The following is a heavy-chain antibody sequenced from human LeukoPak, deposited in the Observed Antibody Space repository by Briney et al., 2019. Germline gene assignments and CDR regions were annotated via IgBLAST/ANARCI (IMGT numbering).Heavy chain of an antibody. D-gene: IGHD3-16*01. CDR2: INRDGSGT. J-gene: IGHJ4*02. CDR1: GFTFSSYW. V-gene: IGHV3-74*01. CDR3: ARDLRGIHDY. Sequence: GGSLRLSCTASGFTFSSYWMHWVRHTQEKGLVWGSRINRDGSGTDYADSVRGRFTISRDNAKNTLYLQMHSLRAEDTALYYCARDLRGIHDYWGQGILVTVSS.